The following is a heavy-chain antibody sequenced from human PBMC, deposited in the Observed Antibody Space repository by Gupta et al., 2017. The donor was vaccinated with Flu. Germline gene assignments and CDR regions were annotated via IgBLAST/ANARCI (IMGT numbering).Heavy chain of an antibody. D-gene: IGHD5/OR15-5a*01. J-gene: IGHJ6*02. V-gene: IGHV3-48*03. CDR3: ARALRAKYSVWNYYYGMDV. CDR1: GFTFSSYE. CDR2: ISSVGSTI. Sequence: EVQLVESGGGLVQPGGSLRLSCAASGFTFSSYEMNWVRQAPGKGLEWVSYISSVGSTIYYADSVKGRFTISRDNANNSLYLQMNTLRAEETAVYYCARALRAKYSVWNYYYGMDVWGQGTTVTVSS.